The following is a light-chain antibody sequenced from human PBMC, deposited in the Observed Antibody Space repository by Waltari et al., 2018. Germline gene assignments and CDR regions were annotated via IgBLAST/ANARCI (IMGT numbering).Light chain of an antibody. CDR2: RNN. CDR3: SAWDRSLNVWV. J-gene: IGLJ3*02. V-gene: IGLV10-54*01. Sequence: QAGLTQPPSVSKGLRQTATLTCTGNSNNVGNQGAAWLQQHQGHPPKLLSYRNNNRTSGISERLSASRSGNSASLTITGLQPEDEADYYCSAWDRSLNVWVFGGGTRLTVL. CDR1: SNNVGNQG.